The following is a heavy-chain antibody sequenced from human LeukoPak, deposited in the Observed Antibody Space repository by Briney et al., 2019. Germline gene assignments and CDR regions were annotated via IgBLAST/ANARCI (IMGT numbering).Heavy chain of an antibody. Sequence: RASETLSLTCTVSGGSISSSGYYWGWIRQPPGKGLEWIGSIYYSGSTFYNPSLKSRVTISVDTSKNQFSLRLTSVTAADTAVYYCARQTGSGLFILPGGQGTLVTVSS. CDR1: GGSISSSGYY. J-gene: IGHJ4*02. V-gene: IGHV4-39*01. CDR3: ARQTGSGLFILP. CDR2: IYYSGST. D-gene: IGHD3/OR15-3a*01.